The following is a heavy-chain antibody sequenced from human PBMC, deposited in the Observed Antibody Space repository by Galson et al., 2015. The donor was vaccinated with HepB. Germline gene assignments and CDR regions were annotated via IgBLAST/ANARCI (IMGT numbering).Heavy chain of an antibody. CDR3: ARERKYYYDSSGYYYGFDY. D-gene: IGHD3-22*01. J-gene: IGHJ4*02. CDR1: GGTFSSYA. V-gene: IGHV1-69*13. CDR2: IIPIFGTA. Sequence: SVKVSCKASGGTFSSYAISWVRQAPGRGLEWMGGIIPIFGTANYAQKFQGRVTISADESTSTAYMELSSLRSEDTAVYYCARERKYYYDSSGYYYGFDYWGQGTLVTVSS.